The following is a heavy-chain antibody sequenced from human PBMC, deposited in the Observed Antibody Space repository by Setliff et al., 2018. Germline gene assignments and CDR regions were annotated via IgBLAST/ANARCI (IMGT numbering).Heavy chain of an antibody. CDR3: ALSDHYPFYYDY. D-gene: IGHD3-3*01. V-gene: IGHV4-59*11. CDR2: XXXXXXX. CDR1: GDYISSQY. J-gene: IGHJ4*02. Sequence: SETLSLTCTVSGDYISSQYWSWIRQPPGKGLEWIGYXXXXXXXDYNXXLKIRVTISEDTSRSQFSPKLTSVTTADTAVYYCALSDHYPFYYDYWGLGTLVTVSS.